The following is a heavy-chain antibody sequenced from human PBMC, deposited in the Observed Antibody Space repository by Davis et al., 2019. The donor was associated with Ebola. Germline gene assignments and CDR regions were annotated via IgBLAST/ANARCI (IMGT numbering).Heavy chain of an antibody. J-gene: IGHJ4*02. CDR3: AIDYGDFEFDY. CDR1: GGTFSSYA. CDR2: MNPNSGNT. Sequence: AASVKVSCKASGGTFSSYAISWVRQAPGQGLEWMGWMNPNSGNTGYVQKFQGRVTMTRNTSISTAYMELSSLRSEDTAVYYCAIDYGDFEFDYWGQGTLVTVSS. V-gene: IGHV1-8*02. D-gene: IGHD4-17*01.